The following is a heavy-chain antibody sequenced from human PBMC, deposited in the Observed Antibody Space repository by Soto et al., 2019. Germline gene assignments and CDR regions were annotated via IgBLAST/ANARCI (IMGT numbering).Heavy chain of an antibody. CDR1: GGTFSSYA. D-gene: IGHD1-7*01. CDR3: AREQVGSDGTHYYYYGMDV. J-gene: IGHJ6*02. CDR2: IIPIFGTA. V-gene: IGHV1-69*01. Sequence: QVQLVQSGAEVKKPGSSVKVSCKASGGTFSSYAISWVRQAPGQGLEWMGGIIPIFGTANYAQKFQGRVTITADESTSTAYMELSSLSSEDTAVYYCAREQVGSDGTHYYYYGMDVWGQGTKVTVSS.